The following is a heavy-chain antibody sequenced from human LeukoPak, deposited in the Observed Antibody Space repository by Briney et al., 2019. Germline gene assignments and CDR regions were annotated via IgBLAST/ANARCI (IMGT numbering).Heavy chain of an antibody. J-gene: IGHJ4*02. V-gene: IGHV3-23*01. CDR2: ISDDGGAT. CDR3: AKGGKWDVTPFDY. Sequence: PGGSLRLSCAASGFTFSSYGMSWVRQAPGKGLEWVSAISDDGGATYYADSVKGRFAISRDKSKNTLYLQMNSLRAEDTAVYYCAKGGKWDVTPFDYWGQGTLVTVSS. D-gene: IGHD1-26*01. CDR1: GFTFSSYG.